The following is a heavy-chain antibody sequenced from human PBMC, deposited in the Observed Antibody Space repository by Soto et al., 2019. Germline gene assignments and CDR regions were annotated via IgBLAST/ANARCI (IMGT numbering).Heavy chain of an antibody. J-gene: IGHJ4*02. CDR2: ISSSGAYT. CDR3: ARVDYASGGLINY. CDR1: GFSFSDYF. D-gene: IGHD2-2*01. Sequence: QVQLVESGGGLVKPGGSLRLSCAASGFSFSDYFMNWMRQAPGKGLEWVSHISSSGAYTNSADSVKGRFTISRDNAKNSLFLQLNSLRAEDTAIYYCARVDYASGGLINYWGQGTRVTVSS. V-gene: IGHV3-11*05.